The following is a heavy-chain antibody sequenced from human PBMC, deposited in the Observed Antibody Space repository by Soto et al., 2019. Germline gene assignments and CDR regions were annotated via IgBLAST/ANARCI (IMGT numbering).Heavy chain of an antibody. CDR1: RGCLSSSN. Sequence: PSETLSLTCTVSRGCLSSSNWSWILLPPGKVLERIGYIYYSGRTNYNPSLKTRVTILVHKSKNQFSLQLNSVTPADMAVYYRGTFTRGLQTLIDSRGKGLLITVFS. V-gene: IGHV4-59*12. D-gene: IGHD3-10*01. CDR2: IYYSGRT. CDR3: GTFTRGLQTLIDS. J-gene: IGHJ4*02.